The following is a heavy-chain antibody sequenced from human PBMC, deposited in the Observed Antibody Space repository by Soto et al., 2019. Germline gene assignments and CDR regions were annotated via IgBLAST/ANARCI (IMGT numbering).Heavy chain of an antibody. D-gene: IGHD3-10*02. CDR3: ARVGLSGWLCFSYFGY. CDR1: GGYISGGYYS. V-gene: IGHV4-34*01. CDR2: INHSGST. J-gene: IGHJ4*02. Sequence: SETLSLTCAASGGYISGGYYSWSWTPQPPGKGLEWIGEINHSGSTNYNPSLKSRVTISVDTSKNQFSLKLSSVTAADTAVYYCARVGLSGWLCFSYFGYWGQGTLVTVSS.